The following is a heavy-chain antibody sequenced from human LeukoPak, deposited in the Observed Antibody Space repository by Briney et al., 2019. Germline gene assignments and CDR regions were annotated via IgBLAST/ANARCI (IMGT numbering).Heavy chain of an antibody. V-gene: IGHV3-23*01. J-gene: IGHJ4*02. CDR2: ISGSGGST. D-gene: IGHD1-1*01. CDR1: GFTFSSYA. CDR3: ARVYTSTGLNYFDY. Sequence: GGSLRLSCAASGFTFSSYAMSWVRQAPGKGLEWVSAISGSGGSTYYADSVKGRFTISRDNSKNTLYLQMNSLRAEDTAVYYCARVYTSTGLNYFDYWGQGTLVTVSS.